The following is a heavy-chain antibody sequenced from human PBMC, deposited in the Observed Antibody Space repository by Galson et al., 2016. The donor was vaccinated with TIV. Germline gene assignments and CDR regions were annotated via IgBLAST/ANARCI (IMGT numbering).Heavy chain of an antibody. V-gene: IGHV3-23*01. CDR3: ARELWGGLDYDTHYFET. Sequence: SLRLSCAASGLTFSSFAFSWVRQAPGKGLEWVSAITVSGANTYYTDSVKGRFTVSRDNSKNTLYLQMNSLTVEDTAVYYCARELWGGLDYDTHYFETWGQGTLVTVSS. D-gene: IGHD3-22*01. J-gene: IGHJ4*02. CDR2: ITVSGANT. CDR1: GLTFSSFA.